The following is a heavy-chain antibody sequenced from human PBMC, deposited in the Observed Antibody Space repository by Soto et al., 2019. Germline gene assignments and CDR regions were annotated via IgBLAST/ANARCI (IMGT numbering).Heavy chain of an antibody. Sequence: EVQLVESGGGLVQPGGSLRLSCVASGFTVSSNYMSWVRQAPGKGLEWVSIIYSGGSTYYADSVKGRFTISRDNSKNPLYLEMNGLRSEDTAVYYCERDAPRRPPSYLYYYGMDVWGQGTTVTVSS. V-gene: IGHV3-66*01. CDR3: ERDAPRRPPSYLYYYGMDV. CDR2: IYSGGST. D-gene: IGHD2-8*01. J-gene: IGHJ6*02. CDR1: GFTVSSNY.